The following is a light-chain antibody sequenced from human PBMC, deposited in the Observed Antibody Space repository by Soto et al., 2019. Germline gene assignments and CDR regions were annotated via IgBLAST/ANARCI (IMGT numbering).Light chain of an antibody. Sequence: DIQMTQSPSSLSASVGDRVTITCRASQGIRNGLGWYQQKPGKAPKRLIYAASSLQSGVPSRFSGSGSGTEFTLTISSLQPEDFATYYWLQHNTSPCTFGQGTKLEIK. J-gene: IGKJ2*02. CDR1: QGIRNG. V-gene: IGKV1-17*01. CDR2: AAS. CDR3: LQHNTSPCT.